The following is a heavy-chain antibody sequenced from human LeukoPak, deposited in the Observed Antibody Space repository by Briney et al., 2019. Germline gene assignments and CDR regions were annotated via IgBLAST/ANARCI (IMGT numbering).Heavy chain of an antibody. D-gene: IGHD5-24*01. J-gene: IGHJ4*02. CDR2: INSDGSST. Sequence: GGSLRLSCAAPGFTFSSYWKHWVRQAPGKGLVWVSRINSDGSSTSYADSVKGRFTISRDNAKNTLYLQMNSLRAEDTAVYYCAREREMATIVGGYWGQGTLVTVSS. CDR3: AREREMATIVGGY. CDR1: GFTFSSYW. V-gene: IGHV3-74*01.